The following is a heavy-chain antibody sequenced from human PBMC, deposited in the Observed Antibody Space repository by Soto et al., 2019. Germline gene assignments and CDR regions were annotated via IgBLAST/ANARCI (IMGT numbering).Heavy chain of an antibody. D-gene: IGHD6-13*01. V-gene: IGHV1-69*13. J-gene: IGHJ4*02. Sequence: GASVKVSCKASGGTFSSYAISWVRQAPGQGLEWMGGIIPIFGTANYAQKFQGRVTITADESTSTAYMELSSLRSEDTAVYYCARDGSDSSSWYNYFDYWGQGTLVTVS. CDR2: IIPIFGTA. CDR1: GGTFSSYA. CDR3: ARDGSDSSSWYNYFDY.